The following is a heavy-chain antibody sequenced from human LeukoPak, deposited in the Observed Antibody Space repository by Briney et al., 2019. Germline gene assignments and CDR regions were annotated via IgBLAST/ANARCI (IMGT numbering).Heavy chain of an antibody. J-gene: IGHJ4*02. V-gene: IGHV3-48*03. D-gene: IGHD3-3*01. CDR2: ISRSGIAT. CDR3: AKKFGYDFWSGYYDY. CDR1: GFTFNYFE. Sequence: GGSLRLSCAASGFTFNYFEMNWVRQAPGKGLEWVSYISRSGIATYYADSVRGRFTISRDNSKNTLYLQMNSLRAEDTAVYYCAKKFGYDFWSGYYDYWGQGTLVTVSS.